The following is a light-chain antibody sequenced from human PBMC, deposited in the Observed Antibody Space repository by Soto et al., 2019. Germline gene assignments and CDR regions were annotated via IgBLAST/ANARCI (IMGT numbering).Light chain of an antibody. J-gene: IGKJ1*01. CDR1: QSISSY. CDR3: QQSYSTTPWT. Sequence: DIQMTQSPSSLSASVGDRVTITFRASQSISSYLNWYQQKPGKAPKLLIYAASSLQSGVPSRFSGSGSGTDFTLTISSLQPEDFATYYCQQSYSTTPWTFGQGTKVEIK. CDR2: AAS. V-gene: IGKV1-39*01.